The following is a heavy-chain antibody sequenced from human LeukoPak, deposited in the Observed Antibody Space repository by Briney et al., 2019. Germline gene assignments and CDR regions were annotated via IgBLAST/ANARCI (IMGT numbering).Heavy chain of an antibody. CDR3: AKGDPPTYYDILTGQDY. CDR1: GFTFSSYA. CDR2: ISSNGGST. D-gene: IGHD3-9*01. J-gene: IGHJ4*02. V-gene: IGHV3-64*01. Sequence: GGSLRLSCAASGFTFSSYAMHWVRQAPGKGLEYVSAISSNGGSTYYANSVKGRFTISRDNSKNTLYLQMNSLRAEDTAVYYCAKGDPPTYYDILTGQDYWGQGTLVTVSS.